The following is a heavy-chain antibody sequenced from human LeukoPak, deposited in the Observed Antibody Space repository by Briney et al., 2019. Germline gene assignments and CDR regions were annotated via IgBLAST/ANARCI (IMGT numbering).Heavy chain of an antibody. D-gene: IGHD3-9*01. CDR3: ARDPGPPYYDILTGYYNAQNYFDY. CDR1: GFTSSSKA. V-gene: IGHV3-30*04. CDR2: LYYVEGIK. Sequence: PGGSLRFPGAASGFTSSSKALTGVGQAPAKGLEGVAVLYYVEGIKYYADSVKGRFTISRDNSKNTLYLQMNSLRAEDTAVYYCARDPGPPYYDILTGYYNAQNYFDYWGQGTLVTVSS. J-gene: IGHJ4*02.